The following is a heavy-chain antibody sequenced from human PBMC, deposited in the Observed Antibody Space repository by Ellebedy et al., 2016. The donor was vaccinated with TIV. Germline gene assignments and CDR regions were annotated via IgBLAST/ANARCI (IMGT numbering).Heavy chain of an antibody. V-gene: IGHV1-18*01. CDR2: ISAYNGNT. D-gene: IGHD3-10*01. CDR3: ARVDEGMVRGLHYFDY. Sequence: ASVKVSCXASGYTFTSYGISWVRQAPGQGLEWMGWISAYNGNTNYAQKLQGRVTMTTDTSTSTAYMELRSLRSDDTAVYYCARVDEGMVRGLHYFDYWGQGTLVTVSS. J-gene: IGHJ4*02. CDR1: GYTFTSYG.